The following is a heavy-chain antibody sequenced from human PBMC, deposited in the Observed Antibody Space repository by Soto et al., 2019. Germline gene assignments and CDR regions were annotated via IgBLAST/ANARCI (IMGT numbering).Heavy chain of an antibody. D-gene: IGHD3-16*02. Sequence: EVQLLESGGNLIQPGGSLRLSCAASGVTFSSHGMSWVRQAPGKGLEWVSTISGSGDITYYGDSVKGRFTISRDNSKSTLYLQMNSLRAEDTALYYCAKVLLWGSYRYGAFDIWGQGTLVTVSS. V-gene: IGHV3-23*01. CDR3: AKVLLWGSYRYGAFDI. CDR1: GVTFSSHG. CDR2: ISGSGDIT. J-gene: IGHJ3*02.